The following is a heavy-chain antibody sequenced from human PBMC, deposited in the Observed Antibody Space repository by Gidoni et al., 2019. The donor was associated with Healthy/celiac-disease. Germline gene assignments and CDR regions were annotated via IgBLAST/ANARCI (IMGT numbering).Heavy chain of an antibody. CDR1: GFTFSSYS. J-gene: IGHJ4*02. D-gene: IGHD2-15*01. Sequence: EVQLVESGGGLVKPGGSLRLSCAASGFTFSSYSMNWVRQAPGKGLEWVSSISSSSSYIYYADSVKGRFTISRDNAKNSPYLQMNSLRAEDTAVYYCARDAVVVAATPLDYWGQGTLVTVSS. CDR3: ARDAVVVAATPLDY. V-gene: IGHV3-21*01. CDR2: ISSSSSYI.